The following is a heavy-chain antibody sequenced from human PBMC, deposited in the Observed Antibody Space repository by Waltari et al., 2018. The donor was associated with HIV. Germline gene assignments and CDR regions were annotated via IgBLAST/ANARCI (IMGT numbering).Heavy chain of an antibody. CDR3: ARDRSGSSGTFDY. J-gene: IGHJ4*02. CDR2: LNPSGGST. CDR1: GYTFTSYY. Sequence: QVQLVQSGAEVKKPGASVKVSCKASGYTFTSYYMHWVRQATGQGLEWMGILNPSGGSTTYAQKFQGRVTMTRDTSASTVYMELSSLRDEDTAVYYCARDRSGSSGTFDYWVQGTLVTVSS. V-gene: IGHV1-46*03. D-gene: IGHD1-26*01.